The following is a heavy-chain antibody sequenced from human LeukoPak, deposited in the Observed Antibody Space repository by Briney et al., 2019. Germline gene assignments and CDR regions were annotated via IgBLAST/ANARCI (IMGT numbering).Heavy chain of an antibody. D-gene: IGHD6-13*01. J-gene: IGHJ4*02. CDR1: GDSISSYY. CDR3: AREDKSSWFDY. CDR2: VYHSGIT. Sequence: PSETLSLTCTVSGDSISSYYWNWIRQPPGKGLEWIGYVYHSGITNYNPSLKSRVTISVDTSKNQSSLKLSSVTAADTAVYYCAREDKSSWFDYWGQGTLVTVSS. V-gene: IGHV4-59*01.